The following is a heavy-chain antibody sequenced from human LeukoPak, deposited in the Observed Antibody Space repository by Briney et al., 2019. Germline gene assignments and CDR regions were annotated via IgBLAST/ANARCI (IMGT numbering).Heavy chain of an antibody. J-gene: IGHJ3*02. CDR2: INPNSGGT. V-gene: IGHV1-2*02. D-gene: IGHD3-22*01. Sequence: GASVKVSCKASGYTFTDYYMHWVRQAPGQGLEWMGWINPNSGGTNYAQKFQGRVTMTRDTSISTAYMELSRLRSDDTAVYYCARMYYYDCSGCDAFDIWGQGTMVTVSS. CDR1: GYTFTDYY. CDR3: ARMYYYDCSGCDAFDI.